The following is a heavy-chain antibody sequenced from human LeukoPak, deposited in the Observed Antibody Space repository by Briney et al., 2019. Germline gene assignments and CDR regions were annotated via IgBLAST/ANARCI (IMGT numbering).Heavy chain of an antibody. CDR2: ISSNGGST. CDR1: GFTFSSYG. D-gene: IGHD1-26*01. Sequence: PGGSLRLSCAASGFTFSSYGMHWVRQAPGKGLEYVSAISSNGGSTYYANSVKGRFTISRDNSKNTLYLQMGSLRAEDMAVYYCARGNVVGATRPFDYWGQGTLVTVSS. CDR3: ARGNVVGATRPFDY. J-gene: IGHJ4*02. V-gene: IGHV3-64*01.